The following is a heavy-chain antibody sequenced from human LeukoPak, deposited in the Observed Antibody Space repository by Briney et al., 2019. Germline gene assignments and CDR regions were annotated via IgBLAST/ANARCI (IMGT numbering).Heavy chain of an antibody. D-gene: IGHD6-19*01. Sequence: SETLSLTCTVSGGSISSNSYYWGWTRQPPGKGLEWIGSIYYSGSTYYNPSLKSRVTISVDTSKNQFSLKLSSVTAADTAVYYCARDPQGSSGWYIGDYWGQGTLVTVSS. CDR3: ARDPQGSSGWYIGDY. V-gene: IGHV4-39*07. J-gene: IGHJ4*02. CDR1: GGSISSNSYY. CDR2: IYYSGST.